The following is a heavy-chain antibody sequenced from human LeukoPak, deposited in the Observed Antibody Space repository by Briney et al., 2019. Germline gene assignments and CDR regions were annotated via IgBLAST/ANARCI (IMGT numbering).Heavy chain of an antibody. J-gene: IGHJ5*02. CDR2: IYYSGST. V-gene: IGHV4-39*07. D-gene: IGHD3-10*01. Sequence: SETLSLTCTVSGGSISSSSYYWGWIRQPPGKGLEWIGSIYYSGSTYYNPSLKSRVTISVDTSKNQFSLKLSSVTAADTAVYYCARGLCGLGSYLFDPWGQGTLVTVSS. CDR1: GGSISSSSYY. CDR3: ARGLCGLGSYLFDP.